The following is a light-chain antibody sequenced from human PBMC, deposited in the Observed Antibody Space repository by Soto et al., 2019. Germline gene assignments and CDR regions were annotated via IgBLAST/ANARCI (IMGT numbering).Light chain of an antibody. CDR3: QQLNSYPLP. V-gene: IGKV1-9*01. J-gene: IGKJ4*01. CDR1: QVISSY. CDR2: AAS. Sequence: DIQLTQSPSFLSASVGDRVTITCRASQVISSYLAWYQQKPGKAPKLLIYAASTLQSGVPSRFSVSGSGTEFTLTSSSLQPEDFATYYCQQLNSYPLPCGGGPKVEL.